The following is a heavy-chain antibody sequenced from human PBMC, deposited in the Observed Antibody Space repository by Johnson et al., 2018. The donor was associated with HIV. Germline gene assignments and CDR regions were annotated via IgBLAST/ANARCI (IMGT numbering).Heavy chain of an antibody. J-gene: IGHJ3*02. D-gene: IGHD6-19*01. CDR1: GFTFSNYA. CDR2: ISVSGDST. CDR3: ARASHSSGWYGRLGDAFDI. V-gene: IGHV3-23*04. Sequence: VQLVESGGVLVQPGGSLRLSCAASGFTFSNYAMTWVRQSPGKGLEWVSTISVSGDSTYYADSVKGRFTISREKSKNTLYLQMNSLRAEDTAVYYCARASHSSGWYGRLGDAFDIWGQGTMVTVSS.